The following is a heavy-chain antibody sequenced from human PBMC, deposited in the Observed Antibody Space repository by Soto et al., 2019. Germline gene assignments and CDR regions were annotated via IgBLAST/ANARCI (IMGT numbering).Heavy chain of an antibody. V-gene: IGHV4-39*01. CDR3: ARASGNYSPFAH. J-gene: IGHJ4*02. CDR2: FYYSGTI. Sequence: QLLLQESGPGLVKPSETLSLTCTVSGGSITDSSYYWGWIRQPPGKGLEWIGSFYYSGTIFYTPSLKSRISISVDASNNQFFLKVRSVTAADTALYYCARASGNYSPFAHWGQGTLATVSS. D-gene: IGHD1-7*01. CDR1: GGSITDSSYY.